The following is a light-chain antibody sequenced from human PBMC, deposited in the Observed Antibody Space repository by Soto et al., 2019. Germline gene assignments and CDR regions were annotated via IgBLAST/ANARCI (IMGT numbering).Light chain of an antibody. V-gene: IGKV3-15*01. Sequence: EIVMTQSTVTLSVSPGERATLSCRASQSVRSNLAWYQHKPGQAPSLLIYGAFTRATGIPTRFSGTGSGTEFTPTISSLQSEDFELYYCQKYNDWPLTFGQGTKVEV. CDR1: QSVRSN. CDR2: GAF. J-gene: IGKJ1*01. CDR3: QKYNDWPLT.